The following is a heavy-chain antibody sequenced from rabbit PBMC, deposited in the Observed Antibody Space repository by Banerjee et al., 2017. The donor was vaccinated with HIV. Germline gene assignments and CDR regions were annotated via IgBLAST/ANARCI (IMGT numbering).Heavy chain of an antibody. V-gene: IGHV1S47*01. CDR2: IDTGSGST. CDR3: ARVWAL. D-gene: IGHD5-1*01. J-gene: IGHJ4*01. CDR1: GFDFSSNA. Sequence: QEQLQESGGGLFQPGGSLTLTCKASGFDFSSNAMCWVRQAPGEGLEWIGCIDTGSGSTVYATWVNGRFTTSKTSSTTVTLQMTTVTAADTATYFCARVWALWGQGTLVTVS.